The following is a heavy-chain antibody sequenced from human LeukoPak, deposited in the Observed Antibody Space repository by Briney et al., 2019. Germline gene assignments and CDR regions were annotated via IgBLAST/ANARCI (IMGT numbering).Heavy chain of an antibody. V-gene: IGHV3-13*01. CDR2: IGTAGDT. J-gene: IGHJ4*02. Sequence: GGSLRLSCAASGFTFSDYDMHWVRQATGKGLEWVSAIGTAGDTYYTGSVKGRFTISRENAKNSLYLQMNSLRAEDTAVYYCAKDTVLLVPAAPDYWGQGTLVTVSS. D-gene: IGHD2-2*01. CDR1: GFTFSDYD. CDR3: AKDTVLLVPAAPDY.